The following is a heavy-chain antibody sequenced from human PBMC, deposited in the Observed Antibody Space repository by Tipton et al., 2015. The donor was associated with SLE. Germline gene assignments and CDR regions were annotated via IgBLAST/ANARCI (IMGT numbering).Heavy chain of an antibody. V-gene: IGHV3-9*01. CDR1: GFTFNDHV. Sequence: SLRLSCAASGFTFNDHVMHWARQAPGKGLEWVSQISWNRGGIDYADSVKGRFTISRDNAKNFLYLQMNNLRPEDTALYYCGREQNWDERIWGQGTMVTVSA. D-gene: IGHD1-1*01. CDR3: GREQNWDERI. J-gene: IGHJ3*02. CDR2: ISWNRGGI.